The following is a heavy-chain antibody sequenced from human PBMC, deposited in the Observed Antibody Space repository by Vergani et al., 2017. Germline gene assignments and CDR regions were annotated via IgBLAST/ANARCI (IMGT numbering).Heavy chain of an antibody. CDR1: GGSISGYY. Sequence: QVQLQESGPGLVKPSETLSLTCTVSGGSISGYYWSWIRQPPGKGLEWIAYIYYSVSTNYNPSLKRRVSMSVDTSKNQFSLKLSSVTAADTAVYYCARRTEGARGPHTHFDYWGQGTLVTVSS. CDR2: IYYSVST. J-gene: IGHJ4*02. D-gene: IGHD1-1*01. V-gene: IGHV4-59*08. CDR3: ARRTEGARGPHTHFDY.